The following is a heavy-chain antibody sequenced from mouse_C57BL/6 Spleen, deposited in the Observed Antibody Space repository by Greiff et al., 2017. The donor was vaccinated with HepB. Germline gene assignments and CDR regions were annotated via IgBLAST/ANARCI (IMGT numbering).Heavy chain of an antibody. CDR1: GYAFTNYL. Sequence: QVQLQQSGAELVRPGTSVKVSCKASGYAFTNYLIEWVKQRPGQGLEWIGVINPGSGGTNYNEKLKGKATLTADKSSSTAYMQLSSLTSEDSAVYFCARWGIYYDYDEGYFDVWGTGTTVTVSS. CDR2: INPGSGGT. V-gene: IGHV1-54*01. CDR3: ARWGIYYDYDEGYFDV. J-gene: IGHJ1*03. D-gene: IGHD2-4*01.